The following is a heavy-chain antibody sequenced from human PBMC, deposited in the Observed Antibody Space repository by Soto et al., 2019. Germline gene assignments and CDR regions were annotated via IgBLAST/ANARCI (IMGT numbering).Heavy chain of an antibody. V-gene: IGHV3-15*07. D-gene: IGHD4-4*01. J-gene: IGHJ4*02. Sequence: EVQLVESGGGLVEPGGSLQLSCAASGFTFNDAWMNWVRQAPGKGLEWVGRIKSNTYGGTTDYAAPVKGRFTISRDDSKNTLCLHLNSLKTEDTAVYYCTPDHRAETTVVDYWGQGTLVTVSS. CDR2: IKSNTYGGTT. CDR3: TPDHRAETTVVDY. CDR1: GFTFNDAW.